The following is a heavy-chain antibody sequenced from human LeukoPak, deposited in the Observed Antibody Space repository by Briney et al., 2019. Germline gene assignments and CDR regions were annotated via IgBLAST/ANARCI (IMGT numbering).Heavy chain of an antibody. Sequence: ASVKVSCKASGYTFTNYGIILVRQAPGQGLESMGWISAYNANTNYPQKVQSRVTLTTDTSTSTAYMELRSLTSDDTAVYYCARSHSGSLRATFDYWGQGTLVTVSS. CDR3: ARSHSGSLRATFDY. J-gene: IGHJ4*02. CDR2: ISAYNANT. D-gene: IGHD3-22*01. CDR1: GYTFTNYG. V-gene: IGHV1-18*01.